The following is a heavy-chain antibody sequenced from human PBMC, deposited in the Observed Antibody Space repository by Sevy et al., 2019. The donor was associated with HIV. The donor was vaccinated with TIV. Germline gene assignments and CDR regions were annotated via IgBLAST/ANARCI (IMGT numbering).Heavy chain of an antibody. CDR1: GFTFSSYA. CDR3: VKVVPMGRGPGAFDI. V-gene: IGHV3-64D*06. CDR2: ISSNGGST. D-gene: IGHD2-15*01. Sequence: GGSLRLSCSASGFTFSSYAMHWVRQAPGKGLEYVSAISSNGGSTYYADSVKGRFTISRDNSKNTLYLQMSSLRAEDTAVYYCVKVVPMGRGPGAFDIWGQGTMVTVSS. J-gene: IGHJ3*02.